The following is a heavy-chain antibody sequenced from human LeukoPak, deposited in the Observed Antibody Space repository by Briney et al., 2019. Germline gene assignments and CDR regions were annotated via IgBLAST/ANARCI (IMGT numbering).Heavy chain of an antibody. J-gene: IGHJ4*02. CDR3: AKDIKYDILTGYYEGFDY. CDR1: GFTFSGYS. Sequence: SGGSLRLSCAASGFTFSGYSLTWVRQAPGKGLEWVSGISWNSGSIGYADSVKGRFTISRDNAKKSLYLQMNSLRAEDTALYYCAKDIKYDILTGYYEGFDYWGQGTLVTVSS. V-gene: IGHV3-9*01. CDR2: ISWNSGSI. D-gene: IGHD3-9*01.